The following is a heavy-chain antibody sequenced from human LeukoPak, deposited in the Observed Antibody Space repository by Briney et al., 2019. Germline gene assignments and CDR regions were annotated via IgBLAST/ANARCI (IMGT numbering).Heavy chain of an antibody. V-gene: IGHV1-18*01. Sequence: AAVKLSCKPSRYTFTDFGVSWVRQPPGKGLEWLGWISTYDVDTKYAQNFQGRVTMPTDTSTSNAYRHLRSLRSDDTAVYYCARGVTARDSYDVWGEGTLVIVPS. D-gene: IGHD2-21*02. CDR1: RYTFTDFG. J-gene: IGHJ3*01. CDR2: ISTYDVDT. CDR3: ARGVTARDSYDV.